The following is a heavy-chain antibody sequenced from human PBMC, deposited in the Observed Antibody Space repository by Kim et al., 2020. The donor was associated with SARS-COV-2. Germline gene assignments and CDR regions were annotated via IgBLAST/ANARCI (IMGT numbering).Heavy chain of an antibody. J-gene: IGHJ6*02. D-gene: IGHD2-8*01. V-gene: IGHV3-30*04. CDR2: ISYDGSNK. CDR3: ARDGEGYCTNGVCPPGYYGMDV. CDR1: GFTFSSYA. Sequence: GGSLRLSCAASGFTFSSYAMHWVRQAPGKGLEWVAVISYDGSNKYYADSVKGRFTISRDNSKNTLYLQMNSLRAEDTAVYYCARDGEGYCTNGVCPPGYYGMDVWGQGTTVTVSS.